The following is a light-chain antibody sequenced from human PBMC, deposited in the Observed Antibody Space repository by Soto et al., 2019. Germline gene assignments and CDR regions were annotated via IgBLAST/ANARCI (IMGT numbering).Light chain of an antibody. V-gene: IGLV2-14*01. CDR1: SSDVGGYNY. CDR2: DVS. Sequence: QSVLTQPASVSGSPGQSITISCTGTSSDVGGYNYVSWYQQQPGKAPKLMIYDVSNRTSGVSNRISGSKSGNTASLTISGLQAEDEADYYCSSYTSSRPYVFGTGTKVTVL. J-gene: IGLJ1*01. CDR3: SSYTSSRPYV.